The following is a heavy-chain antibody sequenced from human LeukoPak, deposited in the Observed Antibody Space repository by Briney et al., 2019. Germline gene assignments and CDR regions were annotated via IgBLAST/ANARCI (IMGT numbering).Heavy chain of an antibody. CDR1: GFTVGSNY. CDR2: IYSGGST. J-gene: IGHJ4*02. V-gene: IGHV3-66*01. Sequence: GGSLRLSCAASGFTVGSNYMSWVRQAPGKGLEWVSVIYSGGSTYYADSVKGRFTISRDNSKNTLYLQMNSLRAEDTAVYYCARGLQQWFWGYYFDYWGQGTLVTVSS. CDR3: ARGLQQWFWGYYFDY. D-gene: IGHD3-16*01.